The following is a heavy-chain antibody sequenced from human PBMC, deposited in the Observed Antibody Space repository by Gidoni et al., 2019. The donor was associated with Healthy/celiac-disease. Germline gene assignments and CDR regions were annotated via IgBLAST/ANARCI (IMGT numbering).Heavy chain of an antibody. V-gene: IGHV1-69*04. CDR1: GGTFSSYA. CDR3: ARAPYGGNSGNYFDY. CDR2: IIPILGIA. J-gene: IGHJ4*02. Sequence: QFQLVQSGTEVKKPGSSVKVSCKASGGTFSSYAISWVRQAPGQGLEWMGRIIPILGIANYAQKFQGRVTITADKSTSTAYMELSSLRSEDTAVYYCARAPYGGNSGNYFDYWGQGTLVTVSS. D-gene: IGHD2-21*02.